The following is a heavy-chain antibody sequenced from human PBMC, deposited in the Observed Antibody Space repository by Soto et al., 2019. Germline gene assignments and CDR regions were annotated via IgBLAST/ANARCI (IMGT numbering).Heavy chain of an antibody. D-gene: IGHD3-10*01. CDR2: INPNSGGT. V-gene: IGHV1-2*02. J-gene: IGHJ6*02. CDR3: ARGGLWFGELFXLPSHPTTLYYYYGMDV. Sequence: ASVKVSCKASGYTFTGYYMHWVRQAPGQGLEWMGWINPNSGGTNYAQKFQGRVTMTRDTSISTAYMELSRLRSDDTAVYYCARGGLWFGELFXLPSHPTTLYYYYGMDVWGQGTTVTVSS. CDR1: GYTFTGYY.